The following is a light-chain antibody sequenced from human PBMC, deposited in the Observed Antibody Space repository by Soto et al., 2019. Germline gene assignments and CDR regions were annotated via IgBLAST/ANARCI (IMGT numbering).Light chain of an antibody. V-gene: IGLV1-44*01. CDR3: ATWDDSLNGVV. Sequence: QLVLTQPPSASGTPGQTVTISCSGSSSNIARNTESWYHEVPGTAPKLHIYNNNQRPSVGPDRFSASKSGTSASLVISGLQSEDEANYNCATWDDSLNGVVFGGGTKVTVL. CDR1: SSNIARNT. J-gene: IGLJ3*02. CDR2: NNN.